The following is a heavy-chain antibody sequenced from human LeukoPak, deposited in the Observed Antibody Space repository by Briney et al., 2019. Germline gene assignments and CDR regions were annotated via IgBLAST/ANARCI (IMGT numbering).Heavy chain of an antibody. CDR1: GGSFSGYY. J-gene: IGHJ6*03. Sequence: SEILSLTCAVYGGSFSGYYWTWIRQPPGKGLEWIGEINHSGSTNYNPSLKSRVTISVDTSKNQFSLKLSSVTAADTAVYYCARVKPYYYGYGSYYKGMGMDVWGKGTTVTVSS. CDR2: INHSGST. D-gene: IGHD3-10*01. CDR3: ARVKPYYYGYGSYYKGMGMDV. V-gene: IGHV4-34*01.